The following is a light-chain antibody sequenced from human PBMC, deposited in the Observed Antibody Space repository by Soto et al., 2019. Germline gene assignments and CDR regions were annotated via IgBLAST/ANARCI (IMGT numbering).Light chain of an antibody. Sequence: EIVLTQSPDILSLSPGERATLSCRASQSVSSNYLVWFQQKPGQAPRLVIYDASTRATGIPDRFSGSGSGTDFTLTIGGLEPEDFAVYYCYQFGKAPLTFGGGTKVEIK. CDR1: QSVSSNY. J-gene: IGKJ4*01. V-gene: IGKV3-20*01. CDR2: DAS. CDR3: YQFGKAPLT.